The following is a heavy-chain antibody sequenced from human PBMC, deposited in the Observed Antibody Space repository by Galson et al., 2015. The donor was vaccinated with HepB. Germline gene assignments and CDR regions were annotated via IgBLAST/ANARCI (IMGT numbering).Heavy chain of an antibody. CDR2: ISSSSSYI. V-gene: IGHV3-21*01. D-gene: IGHD2-15*01. CDR3: ARDGYCSGGSCYFYGYFQH. Sequence: SLRLSCAASGFTFSSYSMNWVRQAPGKGLEWVSSISSSSSYIYYADSVKGRFTISRDNAKNSLYLQVNSLRAEDTAVYYCARDGYCSGGSCYFYGYFQHWGQGTLVTVSS. CDR1: GFTFSSYS. J-gene: IGHJ1*01.